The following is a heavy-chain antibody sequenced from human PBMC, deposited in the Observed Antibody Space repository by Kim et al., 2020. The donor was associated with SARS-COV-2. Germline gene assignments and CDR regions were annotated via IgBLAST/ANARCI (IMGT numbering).Heavy chain of an antibody. J-gene: IGHJ6*02. Sequence: GGSLRLSCAVSGLNFDSYGMNWVRQAPGKGLEWVSGLTGSGVNTFYADSVKGRFTISRDNSKNTLYLQMDNLRAEDTAVYLCAKGGSRPDYRAGMDVWGQGTTVTVSS. V-gene: IGHV3-23*01. D-gene: IGHD1-26*01. CDR2: LTGSGVNT. CDR1: GLNFDSYG. CDR3: AKGGSRPDYRAGMDV.